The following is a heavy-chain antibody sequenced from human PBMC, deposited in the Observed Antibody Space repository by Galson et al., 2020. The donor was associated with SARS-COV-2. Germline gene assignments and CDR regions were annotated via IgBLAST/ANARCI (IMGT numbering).Heavy chain of an antibody. CDR1: GYTLTSYY. CDR3: ARDSQGGNDYNYLLF. D-gene: IGHD4-4*01. J-gene: IGHJ4*02. V-gene: IGHV1-46*01. Sequence: GESLKISCKASGYTLTSYYIHWVRQAPGQGLEWMGIINPSGGGTTYAQKFQGRVTMTRDTSTSTVYMELSSLRSEDTAVYYCARDSQGGNDYNYLLFWGQGTLVTVSS. CDR2: INPSGGGT.